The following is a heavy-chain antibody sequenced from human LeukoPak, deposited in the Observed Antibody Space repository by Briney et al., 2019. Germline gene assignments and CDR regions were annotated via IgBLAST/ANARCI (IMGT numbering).Heavy chain of an antibody. CDR3: ARDQEGFDY. V-gene: IGHV1-46*01. CDR1: GYTFTSNY. CDR2: IYPRDGST. Sequence: ASVKVSCKASGYTFTSNYIHWVRQAPGQGLEWMGMIYPRDGSTSYPQKFQGRVTVTRDTSTSTVHMDLSGLRSEDTAVYYCARDQEGFDYWGQGTLVTVSS. J-gene: IGHJ4*02.